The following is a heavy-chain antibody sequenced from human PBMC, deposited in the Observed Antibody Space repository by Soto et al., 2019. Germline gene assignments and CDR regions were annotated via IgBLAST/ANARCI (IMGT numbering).Heavy chain of an antibody. Sequence: PGGSLRLSCAASGFTFSSYWMSWVRQAPGKGLEWVANIKQDGSEKYYVDSVKGRFTISRDNAKNSLFLQMNSLRAEDTAIYYCAKVAYGDDLAYWGQGTLVTVSS. J-gene: IGHJ4*02. CDR3: AKVAYGDDLAY. V-gene: IGHV3-7*03. D-gene: IGHD4-17*01. CDR2: IKQDGSEK. CDR1: GFTFSSYW.